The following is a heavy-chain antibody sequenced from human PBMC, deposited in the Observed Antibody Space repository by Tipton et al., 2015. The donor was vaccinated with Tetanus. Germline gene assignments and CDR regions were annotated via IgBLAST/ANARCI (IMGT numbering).Heavy chain of an antibody. CDR3: ARDVFPYSSAD. Sequence: TLRLSCAASGFTFSNSWMTWVRQAPGKWLERVANMYQDGSEIYYVDSVKGRFTISRDNAKRSLYLQMNSLGAEDTAIYYCARDVFPYSSADWGRGTLGTVSS. CDR2: MYQDGSEI. J-gene: IGHJ4*02. V-gene: IGHV3-7*01. D-gene: IGHD6-25*01. CDR1: GFTFSNSW.